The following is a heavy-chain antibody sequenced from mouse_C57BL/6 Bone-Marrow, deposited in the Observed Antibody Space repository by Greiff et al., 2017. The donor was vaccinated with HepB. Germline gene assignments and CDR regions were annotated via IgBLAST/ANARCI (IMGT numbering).Heavy chain of an antibody. CDR2: IDPETGGT. CDR1: GYTFTDYE. CDR3: TRSGDGYYEFAY. Sequence: VQLQQSGAELVRPGASVTLSCKASGYTFTDYEMHWVKQTPVHGLEWIGAIDPETGGTAYNQKFKGKAILTADKSSSTAYMELRSLTSEDSAVYYCTRSGDGYYEFAYWGQGTLVTVSA. V-gene: IGHV1-15*01. J-gene: IGHJ3*01. D-gene: IGHD2-3*01.